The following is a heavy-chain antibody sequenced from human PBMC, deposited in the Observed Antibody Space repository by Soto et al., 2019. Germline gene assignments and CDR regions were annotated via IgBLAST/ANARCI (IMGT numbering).Heavy chain of an antibody. CDR2: IDHSGYT. J-gene: IGHJ5*02. D-gene: IGHD3-3*01. V-gene: IGHV4-34*01. CDR3: ARVRDWFDP. Sequence: QVQLQQWGAGLLKPSETLSLTCAVYGGSFSGYYGNWIRQPPGKGLEWIGEIDHSGYTNYSPSLKSRVTISVDTSKNQFSLRLTSVTAADTAVYYCARVRDWFDPWGQGTLVTVSS. CDR1: GGSFSGYY.